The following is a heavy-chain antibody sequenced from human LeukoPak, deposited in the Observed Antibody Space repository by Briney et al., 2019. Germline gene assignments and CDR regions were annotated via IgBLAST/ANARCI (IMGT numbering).Heavy chain of an antibody. CDR1: GFPFSSYW. D-gene: IGHD5-24*01. J-gene: IGHJ3*02. Sequence: GGSLRLSCVASGFPFSSYWMTWVRQAPGKGLEWVANIKQDGSKKSYVDSVKGRFTISRDNSKNTLYLQMNSLRAEDTAVYYCAKDWEMATIGYAFDIWGQGTMVTVSS. CDR3: AKDWEMATIGYAFDI. CDR2: IKQDGSKK. V-gene: IGHV3-7*03.